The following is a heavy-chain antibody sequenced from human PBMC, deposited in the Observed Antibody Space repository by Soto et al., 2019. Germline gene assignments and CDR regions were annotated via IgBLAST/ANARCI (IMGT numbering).Heavy chain of an antibody. CDR1: GCPFRSSNW. CDR2: IYHSGST. D-gene: IGHD6-13*01. Sequence: SDTLSPTFDVSGCPFRSSNWWSWARQPPGKGLEWIGEIYHSGSTNYNPSLKSRVTISVDKSKNQFSLKLSSVTAADTAVYYCARDKRYSCSWYAAYFDYWGQGTLVTVSS. CDR3: ARDKRYSCSWYAAYFDY. J-gene: IGHJ4*02. V-gene: IGHV4-4*02.